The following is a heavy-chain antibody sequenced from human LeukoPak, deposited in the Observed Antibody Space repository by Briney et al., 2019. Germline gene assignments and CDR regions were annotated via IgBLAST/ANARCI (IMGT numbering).Heavy chain of an antibody. D-gene: IGHD5-24*01. V-gene: IGHV1-46*01. CDR1: GYTFTSYY. CDR3: ARGAGEMATISLYYFDY. J-gene: IGHJ4*02. Sequence: WASVKVSFKASGYTFTSYYMHWVRQAPGQGLEWMGIINPSGGSTSYAQKFQGRVTMTRDTSTSTVYMELSSLRSEDTAVYYCARGAGEMATISLYYFDYWGQGTLVTVSS. CDR2: INPSGGST.